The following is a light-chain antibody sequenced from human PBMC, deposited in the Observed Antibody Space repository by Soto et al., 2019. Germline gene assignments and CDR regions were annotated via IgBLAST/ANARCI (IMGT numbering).Light chain of an antibody. J-gene: IGKJ3*01. CDR2: AAP. V-gene: IGKV1-9*01. CDR1: QGISNY. Sequence: IQLTKSPSSLYASVGDRVTITCRASQGISNYLACYQQEPGKVPKLLIYAAPTLESRVPSRFSGSRSGTDFRFNIVRRQPEAFATYYCQQLHSYPFTFGPGTKV. CDR3: QQLHSYPFT.